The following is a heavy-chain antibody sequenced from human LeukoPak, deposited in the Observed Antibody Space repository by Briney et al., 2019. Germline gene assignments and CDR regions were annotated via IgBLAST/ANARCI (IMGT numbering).Heavy chain of an antibody. CDR1: GGTFSSSSFY. CDR2: IYHSGTT. CDR3: ARAYSSSWYFNWFDP. J-gene: IGHJ5*02. V-gene: IGHV4-39*07. Sequence: SETLSLTCTVPGGTFSSSSFYWGWIRQPPGKGLEWIGNIYHSGTTYYNPSLKSRVTISVDTSKNQFSLDVSSVTAADTAMYYCARAYSSSWYFNWFDPWGQGTLVTVSS. D-gene: IGHD6-13*01.